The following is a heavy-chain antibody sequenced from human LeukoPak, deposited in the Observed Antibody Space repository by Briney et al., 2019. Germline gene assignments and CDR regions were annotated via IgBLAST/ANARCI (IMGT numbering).Heavy chain of an antibody. J-gene: IGHJ6*01. Sequence: SETLSLTCTVSGGSISSYYCSWIRQPPGKGLEWIGYIYYSGSTNYNPSLKSRVTISVDTSKNQFSLNLNSMTAADTAVYYCARDLGAYYYGSGSGGGMDVWGQGTTVTVSS. D-gene: IGHD3-10*01. CDR1: GGSISSYY. CDR3: ARDLGAYYYGSGSGGGMDV. V-gene: IGHV4-59*12. CDR2: IYYSGST.